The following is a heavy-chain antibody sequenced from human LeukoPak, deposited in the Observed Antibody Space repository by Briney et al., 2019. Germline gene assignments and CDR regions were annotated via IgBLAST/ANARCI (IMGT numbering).Heavy chain of an antibody. CDR2: IYYSGGT. CDR3: ARGRPFGGGFHLDY. CDR1: GDSSTSDSYY. Sequence: PSETLSLTCIISGDSSTSDSYYGGWVRQPPGKGLEWIGNIYYSGGTYYNPSLKSRVTMSVDTSKNQFFLKLSSVTAADTAVYYCARGRPFGGGFHLDYWGQGTLVTVSA. D-gene: IGHD1-26*01. J-gene: IGHJ4*02. V-gene: IGHV4-39*02.